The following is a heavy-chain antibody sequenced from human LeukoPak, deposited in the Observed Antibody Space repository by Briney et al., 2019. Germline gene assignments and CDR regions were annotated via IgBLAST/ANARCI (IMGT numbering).Heavy chain of an antibody. D-gene: IGHD3-10*01. V-gene: IGHV3-48*01. CDR1: GFTFSSYS. Sequence: GGSLRLSCAASGFTFSSYSMNWVRQAPGKGLEWVSYISSSSSTIYYADSVKGRFTISRDNAKNTLYLQMNSLRAEDTAVYYCARGITMVRGVTTPVYYFDYWGQGTLVTVFS. CDR2: ISSSSSTI. J-gene: IGHJ4*02. CDR3: ARGITMVRGVTTPVYYFDY.